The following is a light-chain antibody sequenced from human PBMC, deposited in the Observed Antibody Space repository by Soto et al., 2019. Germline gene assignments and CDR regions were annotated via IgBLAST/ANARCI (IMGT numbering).Light chain of an antibody. CDR1: SGHNSYA. CDR2: LNSDGSH. CDR3: QTWSTGIRV. Sequence: QSVLTQPPSASASLGASVKLTCTLSSGHNSYAIAWHQQQPETGPRYLMKLNSDGSHSKGDGIPDRFSGSSSGAERYLTISSLQSEDEADYYCQTWSTGIRVFGGGTKLTVL. J-gene: IGLJ3*02. V-gene: IGLV4-69*01.